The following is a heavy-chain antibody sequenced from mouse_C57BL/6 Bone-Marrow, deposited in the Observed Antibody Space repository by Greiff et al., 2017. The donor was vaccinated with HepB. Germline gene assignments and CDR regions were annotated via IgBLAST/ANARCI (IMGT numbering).Heavy chain of an antibody. J-gene: IGHJ2*01. V-gene: IGHV1-52*01. Sequence: QVQLQQPGAELVRPGSSVKLSCKASGYTFTSYWMHWVKQRPIQGLEWIGNIDPSDSETHYNQKFKDKATLTVDKSSSTAYMQLSSLTSEDSAVYYGALSITTVVAFDYWGQGTTLTVSS. CDR1: GYTFTSYW. D-gene: IGHD1-1*01. CDR3: ALSITTVVAFDY. CDR2: IDPSDSET.